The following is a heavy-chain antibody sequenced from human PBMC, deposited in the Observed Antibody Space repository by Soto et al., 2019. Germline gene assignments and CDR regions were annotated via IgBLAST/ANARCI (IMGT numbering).Heavy chain of an antibody. Sequence: SSEALSLTCTVSADSMSGYHWNWIRQPPGKGLQWIGYFHNSGSTTYNSSLKSRVTISIDTSKKQSSLKLTSVTAADTAVYYCARETYGDYVGYFDPWGQGIQVTVSS. CDR3: ARETYGDYVGYFDP. CDR1: ADSMSGYH. V-gene: IGHV4-59*01. D-gene: IGHD4-17*01. J-gene: IGHJ5*02. CDR2: FHNSGST.